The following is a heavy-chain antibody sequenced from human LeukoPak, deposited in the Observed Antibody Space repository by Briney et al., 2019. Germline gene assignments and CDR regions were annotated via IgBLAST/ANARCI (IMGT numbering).Heavy chain of an antibody. CDR1: GFTFSSYS. J-gene: IGHJ6*03. V-gene: IGHV3-7*01. D-gene: IGHD2-15*01. Sequence: GGSLRLSCAASGFTFSSYSMNWVRQAPGKGLEWVANIKQDGSEKYYVDSVKGRFTISRDNAKNSLYLQMNSLRAEDTAVYYCARAPLDIVVVVAATHDYYYYYYMDVWGKGTTVTISS. CDR3: ARAPLDIVVVVAATHDYYYYYYMDV. CDR2: IKQDGSEK.